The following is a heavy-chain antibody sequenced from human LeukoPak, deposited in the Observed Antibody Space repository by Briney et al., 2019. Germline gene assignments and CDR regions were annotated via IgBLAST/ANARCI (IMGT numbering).Heavy chain of an antibody. Sequence: SETLSLTCAVSAYSISSDYYWGWIRQPPGKGLEWIGEINHSGSTNYNPSLKSRVTISVDTSKNQFSLKLSSVTAADTAVYYCARNPAAPWRSYNWFDPWGQGTLVTVSS. CDR1: AYSISSDYY. D-gene: IGHD2-2*01. V-gene: IGHV4-38-2*01. J-gene: IGHJ5*02. CDR2: INHSGST. CDR3: ARNPAAPWRSYNWFDP.